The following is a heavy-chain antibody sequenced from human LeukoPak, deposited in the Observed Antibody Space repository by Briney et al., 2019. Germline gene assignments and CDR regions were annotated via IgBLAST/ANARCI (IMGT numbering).Heavy chain of an antibody. J-gene: IGHJ5*02. CDR1: GSTFSSNA. V-gene: IGHV3-23*01. D-gene: IGHD6-19*01. CDR3: AKAKQWLVRSPWFDP. Sequence: GGSLRPSCAASGSTFSSNAMSWVRQPPGKGLEWVSAFSGSGGSTYYADSVKGRFTISRDNSKNTLYLQMNSLRAEDTAVYYCAKAKQWLVRSPWFDPWGQGTLVTVSS. CDR2: FSGSGGST.